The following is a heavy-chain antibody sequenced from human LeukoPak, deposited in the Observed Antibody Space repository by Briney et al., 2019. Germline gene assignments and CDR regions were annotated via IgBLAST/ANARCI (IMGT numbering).Heavy chain of an antibody. D-gene: IGHD4-23*01. CDR1: GFTFSSYS. CDR3: ARRAGGYSHPYGY. J-gene: IGHJ4*02. V-gene: IGHV3-23*01. Sequence: GGSLRLSCAASGFTFSSYSMNWVRQAPGKGLEWVSGINGNGGSTYNADSVKGRFTISRDNSKNTLYLQMNSLRAEDTAVYYCARRAGGYSHPYGYWGQGILVTVSS. CDR2: INGNGGST.